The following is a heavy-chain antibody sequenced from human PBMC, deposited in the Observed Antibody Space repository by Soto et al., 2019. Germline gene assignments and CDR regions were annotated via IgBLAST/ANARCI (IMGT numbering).Heavy chain of an antibody. CDR2: MNPNSGNT. CDR3: ARRWNWGSYRYTFGY. V-gene: IGHV1-8*01. CDR1: AYTFTSYD. Sequence: SVKVSCKASAYTFTSYDINWVRQATGQGLEWMGWMNPNSGNTGYAQKFQGRVTMTRNTSISTAYMELSSLRSEDTAVYYCARRWNWGSYRYTFGYWGQGTLVTVSS. J-gene: IGHJ4*02. D-gene: IGHD3-16*02.